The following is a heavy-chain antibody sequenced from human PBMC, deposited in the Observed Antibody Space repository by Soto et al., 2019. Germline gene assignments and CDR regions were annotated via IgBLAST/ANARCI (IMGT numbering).Heavy chain of an antibody. CDR3: ARSRFEILTGPFDS. Sequence: QITLKESGPALVKPTQPLTLTCTFSGFSLSNTGMTVGWNRQPPGKALEWLALIYWHDDKRYNTSLKNGLTIAKDTPKSQVVLTLTHVGHVDTATYYCARSRFEILTGPFDSWGQGTLVTVSS. CDR1: GFSLSNTGMT. CDR2: IYWHDDK. V-gene: IGHV2-5*01. D-gene: IGHD3-9*01. J-gene: IGHJ5*01.